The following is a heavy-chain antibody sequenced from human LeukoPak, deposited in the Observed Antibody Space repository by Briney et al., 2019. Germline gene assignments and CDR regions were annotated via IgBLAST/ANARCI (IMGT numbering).Heavy chain of an antibody. D-gene: IGHD6-13*01. J-gene: IGHJ6*03. CDR3: AKDAASGSPLYYMDA. CDR2: TWYGENNK. CDR1: GFTFSNYA. V-gene: IGHV3-30*02. Sequence: GGSLRLSCAASGFTFSNYAMHWVRQAPGKGLEWVSITWYGENNKYYADSVKGRFTISRDDSKNTLYLLLDSLRGEDTAVYYCAKDAASGSPLYYMDAWGRGTTVTVSS.